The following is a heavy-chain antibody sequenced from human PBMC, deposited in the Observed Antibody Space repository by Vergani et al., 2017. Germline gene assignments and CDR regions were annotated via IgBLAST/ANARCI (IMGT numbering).Heavy chain of an antibody. V-gene: IGHV3-30*04. CDR3: ARDDYYDSSGYYYFGFHFDY. D-gene: IGHD3-22*01. CDR2: ISYDGSYK. CDR1: GFTFSSYA. Sequence: QVQLVESGGGVVQPGRSLRLSCAASGFTFSSYAMHWVRQAPGQGLEWVAVISYDGSYKYYAASVKGRFTISRDNSKNTLYLQMNSLRAEDTAVYYCARDDYYDSSGYYYFGFHFDYWGQGTLVTVSS. J-gene: IGHJ4*02.